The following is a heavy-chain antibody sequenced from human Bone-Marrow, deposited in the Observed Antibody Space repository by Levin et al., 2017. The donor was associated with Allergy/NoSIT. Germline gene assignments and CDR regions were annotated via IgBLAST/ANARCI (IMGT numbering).Heavy chain of an antibody. CDR1: GFTFSSYW. V-gene: IGHV3-7*03. D-gene: IGHD3-10*01. CDR3: ARLGSNLFDY. CDR2: IKQDGSEK. Sequence: GESLKISCAASGFTFSSYWMSWVRQAPGKGLEWVANIKQDGSEKYYVDSVKGRFTISRDNAKNSLYLQMNSLRAEDTAVYYCARLGSNLFDYWGQGTLVTVSS. J-gene: IGHJ4*02.